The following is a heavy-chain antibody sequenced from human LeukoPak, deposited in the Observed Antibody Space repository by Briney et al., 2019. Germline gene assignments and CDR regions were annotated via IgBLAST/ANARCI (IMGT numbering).Heavy chain of an antibody. CDR3: ARWGSGATTNAFDI. CDR2: MNPNSGNT. V-gene: IGHV1-8*01. CDR1: GYTFTSYD. Sequence: ASVKVSCTASGYTFTSYDINWVRQATGQGLEWMGWMNPNSGNTGYAQKFQGRVTMTRNTSISTAYMELSSLRSEDTAVYYCARWGSGATTNAFDIWGQGTMVTVSS. D-gene: IGHD1-26*01. J-gene: IGHJ3*02.